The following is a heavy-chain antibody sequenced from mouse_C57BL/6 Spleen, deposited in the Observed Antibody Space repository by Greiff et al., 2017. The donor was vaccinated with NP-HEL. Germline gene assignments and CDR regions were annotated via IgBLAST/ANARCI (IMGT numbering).Heavy chain of an antibody. V-gene: IGHV1-15*01. CDR1: GYTFTDYE. J-gene: IGHJ2*01. Sequence: VKLQESGAELVRPGASVTLSCKASGYTFTDYEMHWVKQTPVHGLEWIGAIDPETGGTAYNQKFKGKAILTADKSSSTAYMELRSLTSEDSAVYYCTRRTEGDYFDYWGQGTTLTVSS. CDR3: TRRTEGDYFDY. CDR2: IDPETGGT.